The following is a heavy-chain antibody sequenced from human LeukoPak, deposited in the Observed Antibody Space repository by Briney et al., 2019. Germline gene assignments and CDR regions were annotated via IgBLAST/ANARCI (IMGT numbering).Heavy chain of an antibody. J-gene: IGHJ4*02. CDR2: IYYSGST. Sequence: SETLSLTCTVSGGSISSFYWSWIRQPPGKRLEWIGYIYYSGSTNYNPSLRSRVTMSVDTPKNQFSLKLSSVTAADTAVYYCARGRVGAFVDWGQGTLVTVSS. D-gene: IGHD1-26*01. CDR3: ARGRVGAFVD. V-gene: IGHV4-59*01. CDR1: GGSISSFY.